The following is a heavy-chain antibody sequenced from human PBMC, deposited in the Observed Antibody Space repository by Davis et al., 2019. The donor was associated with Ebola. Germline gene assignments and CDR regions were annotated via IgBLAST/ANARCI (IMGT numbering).Heavy chain of an antibody. V-gene: IGHV1-24*01. D-gene: IGHD6-19*01. Sequence: ASSMIFCYVSEYTLSEFSIHWLRQPPGQGLEWMGRFDPEDGERIYAQKFQGRVTITRDTSASTAYMELSSLRSEDTAVYYCARSLDSSGWYIPSDYWGQGTLVTVSS. CDR1: EYTLSEFS. J-gene: IGHJ4*02. CDR2: FDPEDGER. CDR3: ARSLDSSGWYIPSDY.